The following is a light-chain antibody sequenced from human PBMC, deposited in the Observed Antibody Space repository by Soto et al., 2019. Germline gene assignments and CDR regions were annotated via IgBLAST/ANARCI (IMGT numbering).Light chain of an antibody. Sequence: EIVLTQSPGTVSLSPGERATLSCRASQSVSSRNLAWYRQKPGQAPSLLIFGASNRATGIPDRFSGSGSGTDVTVTISRLEPEDCAEYYCLRYGDSPPAYTFGQGTKLEIK. CDR1: QSVSSRN. J-gene: IGKJ2*01. V-gene: IGKV3-20*01. CDR3: LRYGDSPPAYT. CDR2: GAS.